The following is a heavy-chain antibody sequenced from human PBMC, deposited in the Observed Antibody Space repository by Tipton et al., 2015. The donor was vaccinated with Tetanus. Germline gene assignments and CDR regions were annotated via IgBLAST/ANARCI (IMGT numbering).Heavy chain of an antibody. J-gene: IGHJ4*02. CDR2: IFHSGST. V-gene: IGHV4-59*01. Sequence: GLVKPSETLSLTCNVSGDSIRRSYWSWIRQPPGKGLEWIGHIFHSGSTNYNPSLKSRVTMSIDTPERQFSLKLTSVTSADTAVYYCAKVVGWGDYFDSWGQGILVTVSS. CDR1: GDSIRRSY. CDR3: AKVVGWGDYFDS. D-gene: IGHD1-26*01.